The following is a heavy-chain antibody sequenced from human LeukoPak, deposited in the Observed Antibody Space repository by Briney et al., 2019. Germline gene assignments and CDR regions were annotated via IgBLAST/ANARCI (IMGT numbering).Heavy chain of an antibody. CDR1: GGSISSGGYS. J-gene: IGHJ4*02. CDR3: ARASMYLYYFDY. D-gene: IGHD2-8*01. CDR2: INHSGST. V-gene: IGHV4-30-2*01. Sequence: PSETLSLTCAVSGGSISSGGYSWSWIRQPPGKGLEWIGYINHSGSTYYSPSLKSRVTISVDRSKNQFSLKLSSVTAADTAVYYCARASMYLYYFDYWGQGTLVTVSS.